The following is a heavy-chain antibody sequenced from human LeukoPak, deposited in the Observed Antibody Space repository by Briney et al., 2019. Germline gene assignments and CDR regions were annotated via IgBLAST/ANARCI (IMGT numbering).Heavy chain of an antibody. D-gene: IGHD6-13*01. CDR3: ARGFAAPLGY. Sequence: SETLSLTCAVYGGSFSGYYWSWIRQPPGKGLEWIGEINHSGRTNYNPSLKSRDTISVDTSKNQFSLKLSSVTAADTAVYYCARGFAAPLGYWGQGTLVTVSS. V-gene: IGHV4-34*01. CDR2: INHSGRT. CDR1: GGSFSGYY. J-gene: IGHJ4*02.